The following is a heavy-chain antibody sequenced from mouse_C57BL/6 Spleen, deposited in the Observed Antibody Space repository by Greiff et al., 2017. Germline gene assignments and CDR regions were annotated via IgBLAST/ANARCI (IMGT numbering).Heavy chain of an antibody. J-gene: IGHJ2*01. CDR1: GYTFTSYG. CDR3: GVPYGNYGDY. CDR2: IYPRSGNT. Sequence: QVHVKQSGAELARPGASVKLSCKASGYTFTSYGISWVKQRTGQGLEWIGEIYPRSGNTYYNEKFKGKATLTADKSSSTAYMELRSLTSEDSAVYFCGVPYGNYGDYWGQGTTLTVSS. D-gene: IGHD2-1*01. V-gene: IGHV1-81*01.